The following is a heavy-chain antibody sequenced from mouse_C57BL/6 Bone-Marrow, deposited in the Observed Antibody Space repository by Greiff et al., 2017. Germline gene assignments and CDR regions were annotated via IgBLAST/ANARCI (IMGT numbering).Heavy chain of an antibody. CDR2: SRNKANDYTT. D-gene: IGHD1-1*01. V-gene: IGHV7-1*01. Sequence: EVQLVESGGGLVQSGRSLRLSCATSGFTFSDFYMEWVRQAPGKGLEWIAASRNKANDYTTEYSASVKGRFIVSRDTSQSILYLQMNALRAEDTAIYYCARDAFYYGSSDWYFDVWGTGTTVTVSS. CDR3: ARDAFYYGSSDWYFDV. CDR1: GFTFSDFY. J-gene: IGHJ1*03.